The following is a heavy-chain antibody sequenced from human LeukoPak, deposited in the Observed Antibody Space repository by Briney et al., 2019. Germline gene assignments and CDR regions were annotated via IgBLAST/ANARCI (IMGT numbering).Heavy chain of an antibody. CDR3: ATASPYYYDSSEDY. J-gene: IGHJ4*02. CDR2: ISGSGGST. V-gene: IGHV3-23*01. CDR1: GFTFSSYA. Sequence: GALRLSCAASGFTFSSYAMSWVRQAPGKGLEWVSAISGSGGSTYYADSVKGRFTISRDNSKNTLYLQMNSLRAEDTAVYYCATASPYYYDSSEDYWGQGTLVTVSS. D-gene: IGHD3-22*01.